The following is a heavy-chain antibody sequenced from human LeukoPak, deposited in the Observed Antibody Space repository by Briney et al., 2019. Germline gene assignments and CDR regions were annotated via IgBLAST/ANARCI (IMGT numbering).Heavy chain of an antibody. J-gene: IGHJ5*02. D-gene: IGHD6-13*01. V-gene: IGHV4-39*01. CDR1: GGSISSSSYY. Sequence: PSETLSLTCTVSGGSISSSSYYWGWIRQPPGKGLEWIGSIYYSGSTYYNPSLKSRVTISVDTSKNQSSLKLSSVTAADTAVYYCARRGVLSSSWYGGGWFDPWGQGTLVTVSS. CDR2: IYYSGST. CDR3: ARRGVLSSSWYGGGWFDP.